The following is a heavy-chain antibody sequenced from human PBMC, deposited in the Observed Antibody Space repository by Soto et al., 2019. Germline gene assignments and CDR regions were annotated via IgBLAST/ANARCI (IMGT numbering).Heavy chain of an antibody. CDR2: INPNSGGT. Sequence: KVSCKASGYTFTGYYMHWVRQAPGQGLEWMGWINPNSGGTNYAQKFQGRVTMTRDTSISTAYMELSRLRSDDTAVYYCARYSSSWTNWFDPWGQGTLVTVS. CDR3: ARYSSSWTNWFDP. CDR1: GYTFTGYY. J-gene: IGHJ5*02. V-gene: IGHV1-2*02. D-gene: IGHD6-13*01.